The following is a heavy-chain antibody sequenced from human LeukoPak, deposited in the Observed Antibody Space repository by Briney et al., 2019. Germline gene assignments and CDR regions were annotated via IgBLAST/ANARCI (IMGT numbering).Heavy chain of an antibody. V-gene: IGHV3-23*01. Sequence: GGSLRLSCAASGFTFSSYAMSWVRQAPGKGLEWVSAISGSGGSTYYADSVKGRFTISRDNSKNTLYLQMNSLRAEDTAVYYRAKDGLGPPLDYYYGMDVWGQGTTVTVSS. CDR2: ISGSGGST. J-gene: IGHJ6*02. CDR3: AKDGLGPPLDYYYGMDV. CDR1: GFTFSSYA.